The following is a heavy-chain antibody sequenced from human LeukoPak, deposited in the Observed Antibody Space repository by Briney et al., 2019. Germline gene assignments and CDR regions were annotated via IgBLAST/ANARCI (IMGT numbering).Heavy chain of an antibody. V-gene: IGHV3-48*04. CDR3: ARDLYYYDSSGHYLFDY. CDR2: ISGRSSLI. J-gene: IGHJ4*02. CDR1: GFTFSSYS. Sequence: GGSLRLSCAASGFTFSSYSMYWVRQAPGKGLEWVSYISGRSSLIYYADSVKGRFTISRDNAKNSLYLQMNSLRAEDTAVYYCARDLYYYDSSGHYLFDYWGQGTLVTVSS. D-gene: IGHD3-22*01.